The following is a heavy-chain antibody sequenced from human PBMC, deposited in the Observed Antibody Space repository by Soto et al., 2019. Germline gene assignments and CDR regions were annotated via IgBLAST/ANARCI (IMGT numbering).Heavy chain of an antibody. CDR2: ISYDGSNK. CDR1: GFTFSSYA. D-gene: IGHD2-2*01. V-gene: IGHV3-30-3*01. CDR3: ARGYCSSTSCHFDY. Sequence: QVQLVESGGGVVQPGRSLRLSCAASGFTFSSYAMHWVRQAPGKGLEWVAVISYDGSNKYYADSVKGRFSISRDNSKNTLYLQMNSLRAEDTAVYYCARGYCSSTSCHFDYWGQGTLVTVSS. J-gene: IGHJ4*02.